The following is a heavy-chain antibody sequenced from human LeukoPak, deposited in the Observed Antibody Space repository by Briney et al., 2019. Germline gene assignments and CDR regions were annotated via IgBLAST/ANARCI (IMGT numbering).Heavy chain of an antibody. J-gene: IGHJ6*02. CDR3: ARPYGVYYYYGMDV. D-gene: IGHD4/OR15-4a*01. Sequence: GGSLRLSCAASGFTFSSYGMHWVRQAPGKGLEWVSSISSASTYIYYADSVEGRFTVSRDNAQNSLYLQMNSLRAEDTAVYYCARPYGVYYYYGMDVWGQGTTVTVSS. CDR1: GFTFSSYG. CDR2: ISSASTYI. V-gene: IGHV3-21*01.